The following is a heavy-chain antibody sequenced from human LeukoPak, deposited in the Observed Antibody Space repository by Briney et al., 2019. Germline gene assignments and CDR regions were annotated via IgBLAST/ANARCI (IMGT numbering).Heavy chain of an antibody. J-gene: IGHJ4*02. D-gene: IGHD2-21*01. V-gene: IGHV1-69*13. CDR2: IIPIFATA. CDR3: ARLSLAYCGGDCYYNPYYFDY. Sequence: SVKVSCKASGGTFSSYAISWVRQAPGQGLEWVGGIIPIFATANYAQKFQGRVTITSDESTSTAYMELSSLRSEDTAVYYCARLSLAYCGGDCYYNPYYFDYWGQGTLVTVSS. CDR1: GGTFSSYA.